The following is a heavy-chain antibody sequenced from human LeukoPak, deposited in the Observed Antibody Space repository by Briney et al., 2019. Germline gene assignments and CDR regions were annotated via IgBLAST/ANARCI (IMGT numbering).Heavy chain of an antibody. V-gene: IGHV3-43*01. D-gene: IGHD2-15*01. CDR2: ISWDGGST. CDR1: GFTFDDYT. J-gene: IGHJ4*02. Sequence: HPGGSLRLSCAASGFTFDDYTMHWVRQAPGKGLEWVSLISWDGGSTYYADSVKGRFTISRDNSKNTLYLQMNSLRAEDTAVYYCAKTKIDGSLDYWGQGTLVTVSS. CDR3: AKTKIDGSLDY.